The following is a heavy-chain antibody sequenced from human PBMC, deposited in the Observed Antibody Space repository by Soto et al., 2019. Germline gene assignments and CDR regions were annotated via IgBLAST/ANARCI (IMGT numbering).Heavy chain of an antibody. Sequence: GASVKVSCKASGYTFTSYGISWVRQAPGQGLEWMGWISAYNGNKNYAQKLQGRVTMTTNTSTSTAYMELRSLRSDDTAVYYCARAGQLLFSRAGWYYGMDVWGQGTTVTVSS. CDR1: GYTFTSYG. D-gene: IGHD2-2*01. CDR2: ISAYNGNK. V-gene: IGHV1-18*01. CDR3: ARAGQLLFSRAGWYYGMDV. J-gene: IGHJ6*02.